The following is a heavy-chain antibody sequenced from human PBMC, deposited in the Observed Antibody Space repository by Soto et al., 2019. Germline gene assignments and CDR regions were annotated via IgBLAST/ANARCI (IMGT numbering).Heavy chain of an antibody. CDR2: ISAYNGNT. Sequence: GASVKVSCKASGYTSTSYGISWVRQAPGQGLEWMGWISAYNGNTNYAQKLQGRVTMTTDTSTSTAYMELRSLRSDDTAVYYCAREYYDSSGYYYRDYWGQGTLVTVSS. CDR3: AREYYDSSGYYYRDY. CDR1: GYTSTSYG. V-gene: IGHV1-18*01. J-gene: IGHJ4*02. D-gene: IGHD3-22*01.